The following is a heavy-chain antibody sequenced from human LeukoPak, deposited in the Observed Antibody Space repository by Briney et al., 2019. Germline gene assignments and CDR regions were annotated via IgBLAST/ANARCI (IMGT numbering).Heavy chain of an antibody. D-gene: IGHD2-2*01. V-gene: IGHV3-23*01. CDR2: FSGSGDTT. CDR3: AKGGVVVLPAASYFFDY. CDR1: GFTFRRNA. J-gene: IGHJ4*02. Sequence: PGGSLRLSCAASGFTFRRNAMSWVRQAPGKGLEWVSGFSGSGDTTYYADSVKGRFTISRDNSKNTLYLQMNSLRAEDTAVYYCAKGGVVVLPAASYFFDYWGQGTLVTVSS.